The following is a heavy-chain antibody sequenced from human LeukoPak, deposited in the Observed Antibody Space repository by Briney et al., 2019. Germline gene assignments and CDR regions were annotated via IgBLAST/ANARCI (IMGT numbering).Heavy chain of an antibody. V-gene: IGHV3-9*01. CDR3: AKGGSPDYGGNRYYYYYGMDV. D-gene: IGHD4-23*01. CDR1: GFTFDDYA. CDR2: ISWNSGSI. Sequence: GRSLRLSCGASGFTFDDYAMHWVRQAPGKGLEWVSGISWNSGSIGYADSVKGRFTISRDSAKNSLYLQMNSLRAEDTALYYCAKGGSPDYGGNRYYYYYGMDVWAQGTTVTVSS. J-gene: IGHJ6*02.